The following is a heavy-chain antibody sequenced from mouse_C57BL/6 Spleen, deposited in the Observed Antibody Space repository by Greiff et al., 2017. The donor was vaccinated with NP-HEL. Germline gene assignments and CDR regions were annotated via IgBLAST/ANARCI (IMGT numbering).Heavy chain of an antibody. J-gene: IGHJ1*03. CDR3: ARSRNTTVVAHWYFDV. Sequence: EVQLQQSGPELVKPGASVKISCKASGYTFTDYYMNWVKQSHGKSLEWIGDINPNNGGTSYNQKFKGKATLTVDKSSSTAYMELRSLTSEDSAVYYWARSRNTTVVAHWYFDVWGTGTTVTVSS. CDR2: INPNNGGT. CDR1: GYTFTDYY. V-gene: IGHV1-26*01. D-gene: IGHD1-1*01.